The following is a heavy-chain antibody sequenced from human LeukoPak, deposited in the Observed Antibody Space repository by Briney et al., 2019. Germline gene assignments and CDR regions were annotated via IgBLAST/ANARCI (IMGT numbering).Heavy chain of an antibody. CDR2: ISGDGGST. CDR1: GFSFDDYA. CDR3: ARGSDSSGWYDS. Sequence: GGSLRLSCAAPGFSFDDYAIHWVRQAPGKGLEWVSLISGDGGSTFYADSVKGRFTISRDNSKNSLYLQMSSLRSEDTALYYCARGSDSSGWYDSWGQGTLVTVSS. J-gene: IGHJ5*01. D-gene: IGHD3-22*01. V-gene: IGHV3-43*02.